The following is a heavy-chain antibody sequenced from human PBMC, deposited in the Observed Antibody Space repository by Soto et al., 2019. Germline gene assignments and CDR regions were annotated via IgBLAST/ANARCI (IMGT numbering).Heavy chain of an antibody. CDR2: INPIFGTA. CDR1: GGTFSSYA. D-gene: IGHD5-12*01. J-gene: IGHJ4*02. CDR3: ASGRARWLRIYYFDY. V-gene: IGHV1-69*06. Sequence: QVQLVQSGAEVKKPGSSVKVSCKASGGTFSSYAISWVRQAPGQGLEWMGGINPIFGTANYAQKFRGRAKITADKSTSTAYMELSSLRSEDTAVYYCASGRARWLRIYYFDYWGQGTLVTVSS.